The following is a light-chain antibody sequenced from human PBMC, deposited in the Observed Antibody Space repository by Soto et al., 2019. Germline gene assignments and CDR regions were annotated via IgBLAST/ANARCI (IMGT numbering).Light chain of an antibody. V-gene: IGKV3-20*01. CDR2: GAF. CDR3: QQYGSSPPWT. Sequence: EIVWTQSPGTLSLSPGERATLSCRASQSVSDNYLAWYQQKPGQAPRLLIYGAFTRATGIPDRFSGSGSGTDFSLTISRLEPEDLAVYYCQQYGSSPPWTFGQGTTVEIK. CDR1: QSVSDNY. J-gene: IGKJ1*01.